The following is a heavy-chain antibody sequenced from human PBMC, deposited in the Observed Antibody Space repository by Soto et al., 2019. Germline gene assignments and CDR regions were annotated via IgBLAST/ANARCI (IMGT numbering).Heavy chain of an antibody. D-gene: IGHD3-22*01. CDR2: FHYSGST. Sequence: PSETLSLTCTVSDTSISNYYWSWIRQPPGKGLEWIGSFHYSGSTNYNPSLKSRVTISVDPSKNQVSLQLNSVTPEDTAVYFCARDNSPYDTTGEPRLDPWGQGTQVTVSS. V-gene: IGHV4-59*12. CDR1: DTSISNYY. J-gene: IGHJ5*02. CDR3: ARDNSPYDTTGEPRLDP.